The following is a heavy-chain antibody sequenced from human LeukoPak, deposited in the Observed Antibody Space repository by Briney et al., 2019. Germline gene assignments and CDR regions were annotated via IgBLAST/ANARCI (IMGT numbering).Heavy chain of an antibody. CDR1: GGSISSYY. J-gene: IGHJ3*02. CDR2: IYYSGST. V-gene: IGHV4-59*01. CDR3: ARLRGVPYDAFDI. D-gene: IGHD3-10*01. Sequence: PSETLSLTCTVSGGSISSYYWSWIRQPPGKGLEWIGYIYYSGSTNYNPSLKSRVTISVDTSKNQFSLKLSSVTAADTAVYYCARLRGVPYDAFDIWGQGTMVTVSS.